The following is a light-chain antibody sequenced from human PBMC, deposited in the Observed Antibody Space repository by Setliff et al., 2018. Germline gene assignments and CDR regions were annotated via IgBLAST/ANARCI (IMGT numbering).Light chain of an antibody. CDR3: QVWDSSGDHLYV. CDR2: YDS. V-gene: IGLV3-21*04. Sequence: SYELTQPPSVSLAPGKTARITRGGNNIGSKSVHWYQQKPGQAPVLVIYYDSDRPAGLPERFSGSNSGNTATLTISRVEAGDEADYYCQVWDSSGDHLYVFGTGTKVTVL. J-gene: IGLJ1*01. CDR1: NIGSKS.